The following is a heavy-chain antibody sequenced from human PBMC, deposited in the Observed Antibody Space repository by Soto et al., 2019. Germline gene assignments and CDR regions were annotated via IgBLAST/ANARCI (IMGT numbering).Heavy chain of an antibody. CDR1: GGSISSGRYY. CDR3: ARHFDCSGGSCYSEYFAVGNWFDP. V-gene: IGHV4-39*01. CDR2: IYYSGST. J-gene: IGHJ5*02. D-gene: IGHD2-15*01. Sequence: QLQLQESGPGLVKPSETLSLTCTVSGGSISSGRYYWGWIRQPPGKGLEWIGSIYYSGSTYSNPSLKSRVTISVATSKNQFSLRLSSGTAADTAVYYCARHFDCSGGSCYSEYFAVGNWFDPWGQGTLVTVSS.